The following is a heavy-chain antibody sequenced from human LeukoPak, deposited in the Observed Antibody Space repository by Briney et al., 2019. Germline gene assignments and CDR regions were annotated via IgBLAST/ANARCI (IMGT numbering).Heavy chain of an antibody. J-gene: IGHJ4*02. Sequence: ASVKVSCKASGCTFSSYAISWVRQAPGQGLEWMGGIIPIFGTANYAQKFQGRVTITADESTSTAYMELSSLRSEDTAVYYCNIVVVPADDYWGQGTLVTVSS. CDR3: NIVVVPADDY. V-gene: IGHV1-69*13. CDR2: IIPIFGTA. CDR1: GCTFSSYA. D-gene: IGHD2-2*01.